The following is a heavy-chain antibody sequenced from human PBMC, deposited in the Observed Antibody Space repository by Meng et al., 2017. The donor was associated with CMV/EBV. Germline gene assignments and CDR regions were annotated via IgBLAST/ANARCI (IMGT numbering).Heavy chain of an antibody. CDR2: IIPIFGTA. CDR1: GGTFSSHA. CDR3: ARVDIVVVPAAEETYYYYGMDV. Sequence: SVKVSCKASGGTFSSHAISWVRQAPGQGLEWMGGIIPIFGTANYAQKFQGRVTITTDESTSTAYMELSSLRSEDTAVYYCARVDIVVVPAAEETYYYYGMDVWGQGTTVTVSS. J-gene: IGHJ6*02. D-gene: IGHD2-2*01. V-gene: IGHV1-69*05.